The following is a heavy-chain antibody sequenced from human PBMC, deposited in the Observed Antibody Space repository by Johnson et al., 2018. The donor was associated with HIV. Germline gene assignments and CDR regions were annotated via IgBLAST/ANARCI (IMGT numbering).Heavy chain of an antibody. J-gene: IGHJ3*02. V-gene: IGHV3-66*02. CDR1: GFTVSGDY. CDR3: AKELARQSDAFDI. Sequence: EVQLVESGGGLVQPGESLRLSCVASGFTVSGDYMSWVRQAPGKGLEWVSVIYSGGSTYHADSVKGRFTISRDNSKNSLYLQMNSLRAEDTALYYCAKELARQSDAFDIWVQGTMVTVSS. CDR2: IYSGGST. D-gene: IGHD5-24*01.